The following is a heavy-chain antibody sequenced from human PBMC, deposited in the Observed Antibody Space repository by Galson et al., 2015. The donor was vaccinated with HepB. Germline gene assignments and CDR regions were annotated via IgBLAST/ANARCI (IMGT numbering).Heavy chain of an antibody. CDR1: GFTFSNAW. Sequence: SLRLSCAASGFTFSNAWMSWVRQAPGKGLEWVGRIKSKTDGGTTDYAAPVKGRFTISRNDSKNTLYLQMNSLKIEDTAVYYCTTKQTVAGLFDYWGQGTLVTVSS. CDR2: IKSKTDGGTT. V-gene: IGHV3-15*01. J-gene: IGHJ4*02. CDR3: TTKQTVAGLFDY. D-gene: IGHD6-19*01.